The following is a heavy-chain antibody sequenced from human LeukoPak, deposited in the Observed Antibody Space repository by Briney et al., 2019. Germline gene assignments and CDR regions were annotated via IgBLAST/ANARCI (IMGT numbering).Heavy chain of an antibody. CDR1: GFTFSSYG. CDR2: ISYDGSNK. CDR3: APRDDY. J-gene: IGHJ4*02. Sequence: GGSLRLSCAASGFTFSSYGTHWVRQAPGKGLEWVAVISYDGSNKYYADSVKGRFTISRDNSKNTLYLQMNSLRAEDTAVYYCAPRDDYWGQGTLVTVSS. V-gene: IGHV3-30*03.